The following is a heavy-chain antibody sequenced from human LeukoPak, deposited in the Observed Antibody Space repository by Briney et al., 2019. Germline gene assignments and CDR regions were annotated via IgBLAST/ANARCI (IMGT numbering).Heavy chain of an antibody. D-gene: IGHD3-22*01. CDR2: IESDESIS. Sequence: PGGSLRLSCAASGLTFRHYGMHWVRQTPGKGLEWVAFIESDESISQYADLVKGRFTISRDNAKNSLYLQMNSLRAEDTAVYYCASEDYDSSGFFFDYWGQGTLVTVSS. CDR1: GLTFRHYG. CDR3: ASEDYDSSGFFFDY. J-gene: IGHJ4*02. V-gene: IGHV3-30*12.